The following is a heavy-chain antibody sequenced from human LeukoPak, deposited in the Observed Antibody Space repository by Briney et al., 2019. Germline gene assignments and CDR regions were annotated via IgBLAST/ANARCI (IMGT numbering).Heavy chain of an antibody. V-gene: IGHV3-30-3*01. CDR2: ISYDGSNK. CDR3: ARDLYCTNGVCLPLFVY. J-gene: IGHJ4*02. Sequence: PGGSLRLSCAASGFTFSSYAMHWVRQAPGKGLEWVAVISYDGSNKYYADSVKGRFTISRDNSKNTLYLQMNSLRAEDTAVYYCARDLYCTNGVCLPLFVYWGQGTLVTVSS. D-gene: IGHD2-8*01. CDR1: GFTFSSYA.